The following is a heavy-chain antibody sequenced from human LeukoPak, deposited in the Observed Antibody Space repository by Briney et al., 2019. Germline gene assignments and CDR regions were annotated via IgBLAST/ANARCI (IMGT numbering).Heavy chain of an antibody. V-gene: IGHV4-34*01. D-gene: IGHD5-12*01. CDR3: ARRRYSGYDPKKVWFDP. Sequence: SETLSLTCAVYGGSFSGYYWSWIRQPPGKGLEWIGEINHSGSTNYNPSLKSRVTISVDTSKNQFSLKLSSVTAADTAVYYCARRRYSGYDPKKVWFDPWGQGTLVTVSS. CDR2: INHSGST. J-gene: IGHJ5*02. CDR1: GGSFSGYY.